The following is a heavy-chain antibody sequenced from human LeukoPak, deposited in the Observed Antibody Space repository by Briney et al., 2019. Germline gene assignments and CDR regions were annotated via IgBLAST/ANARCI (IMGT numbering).Heavy chain of an antibody. CDR2: ISYSSTYT. CDR1: GFTFSDYY. Sequence: GGSLGLSCAASGFTFSDYYMAWIRQPPGKGLEWISYISYSSTYTNYADSVKGRFTISRDDARNSVFLQMNSLRAEDTAVYYCARIPANSYYFDYWGPGSLVTVSS. V-gene: IGHV3-11*03. CDR3: ARIPANSYYFDY. J-gene: IGHJ4*02.